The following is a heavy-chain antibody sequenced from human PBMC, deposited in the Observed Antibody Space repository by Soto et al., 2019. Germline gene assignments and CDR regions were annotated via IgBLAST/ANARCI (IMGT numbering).Heavy chain of an antibody. V-gene: IGHV1-69*13. J-gene: IGHJ6*02. CDR2: IIPIFGTA. Sequence: SVKVSCKASGGTFSSYAISWVRQAPGQGLEWMGGIIPIFGTANYAQKFQGRVTITADESTSTAYMELSSLRSEDTAVYYCARGAVPAAIYYYGMDVWGQGTTVTVSS. D-gene: IGHD2-2*01. CDR1: GGTFSSYA. CDR3: ARGAVPAAIYYYGMDV.